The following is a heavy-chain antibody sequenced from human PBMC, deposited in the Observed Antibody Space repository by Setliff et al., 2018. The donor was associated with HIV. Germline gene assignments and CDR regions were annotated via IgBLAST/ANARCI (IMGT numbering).Heavy chain of an antibody. Sequence: KPSETLSLTCTVSGGSISSGDYYWSWIRQHPGKGLEWIGYINYSGSTYYNPSLKSRLFISLDTSENQFSLQVTSVTAADTAVYYCARAAYSYGYNDYWGQGTLVTVSS. D-gene: IGHD5-18*01. CDR2: INYSGST. CDR3: ARAAYSYGYNDY. J-gene: IGHJ4*02. V-gene: IGHV4-31*03. CDR1: GGSISSGDYY.